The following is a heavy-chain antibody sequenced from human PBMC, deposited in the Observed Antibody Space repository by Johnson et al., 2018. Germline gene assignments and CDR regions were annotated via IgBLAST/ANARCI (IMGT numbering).Heavy chain of an antibody. D-gene: IGHD2-2*01. J-gene: IGHJ6*03. V-gene: IGHV3-15*07. Sequence: EQLQESGGGLVKPGGSLRLSCAASGFTFSNAWMNWARQAPGKGLEWVGRIKSKTDGGTTEYAAPLKGRFTTPSNDSKKTLYLQMNSLKTEDTAVYYCTTLLGYCSSTSCAPRGYYYYYMDVWGKGTTVTVSS. CDR3: TTLLGYCSSTSCAPRGYYYYYMDV. CDR2: IKSKTDGGTT. CDR1: GFTFSNAW.